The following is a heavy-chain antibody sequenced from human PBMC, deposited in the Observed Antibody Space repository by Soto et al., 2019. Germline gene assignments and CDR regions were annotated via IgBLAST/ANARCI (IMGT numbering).Heavy chain of an antibody. V-gene: IGHV3-33*01. D-gene: IGHD2-15*01. CDR3: AGGSAIDAFDI. CDR1: GFTFSSYG. Sequence: QVQLVESGGGVVQPGRSLRLSCAASGFTFSSYGMHWVRQAPGKGLEWVAVIWYDGSNKYYADSVKGRFTISRDNSKNTLYLQMNSLRAEDTALYYCAGGSAIDAFDIWGQGTMVTVSS. CDR2: IWYDGSNK. J-gene: IGHJ3*02.